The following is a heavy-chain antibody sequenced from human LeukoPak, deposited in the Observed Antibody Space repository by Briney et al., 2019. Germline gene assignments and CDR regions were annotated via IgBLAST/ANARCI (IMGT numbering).Heavy chain of an antibody. Sequence: ASVKVSCKASGYTFTSYGISWVRQAPGQGLEWMGWINPNSGGTNYAQKFQGRVTMTIDTSTTTVYMELRSLRSDDTAIYYCARDLMYCDTMSCYDGDFDYWGQGTPVTVSS. V-gene: IGHV1-18*01. J-gene: IGHJ4*02. CDR2: INPNSGGT. D-gene: IGHD2-2*01. CDR3: ARDLMYCDTMSCYDGDFDY. CDR1: GYTFTSYG.